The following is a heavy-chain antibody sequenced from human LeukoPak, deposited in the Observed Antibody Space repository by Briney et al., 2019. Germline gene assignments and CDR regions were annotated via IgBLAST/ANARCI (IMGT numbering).Heavy chain of an antibody. Sequence: GGSLRLSCAVSGFTFSSYGMHWVRQAPGKGLEWVAFIRYDGSNKYYADSVKGRFTISRDNAKNSLYLQMNSLRAEDTAVYYCARDQSYYDPRGDYWGQGTLVTVSS. J-gene: IGHJ4*02. CDR1: GFTFSSYG. V-gene: IGHV3-30*02. CDR3: ARDQSYYDPRGDY. CDR2: IRYDGSNK. D-gene: IGHD3-22*01.